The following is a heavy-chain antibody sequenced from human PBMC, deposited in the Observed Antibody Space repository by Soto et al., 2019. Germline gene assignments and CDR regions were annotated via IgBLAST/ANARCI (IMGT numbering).Heavy chain of an antibody. J-gene: IGHJ3*02. D-gene: IGHD3-9*01. V-gene: IGHV1-2*04. CDR2: INPNSGGT. CDR1: GYTFTGYY. Sequence: ASVKVSCKASGYTFTGYYMHWVRQAPGQGLEWMGWINPNSGGTNYAQKFQGWVTMTRDTSISTAYMELSRLRSDDTAVYYCAADPTYYDILTGHDAFDIWGQGTMVTVSS. CDR3: AADPTYYDILTGHDAFDI.